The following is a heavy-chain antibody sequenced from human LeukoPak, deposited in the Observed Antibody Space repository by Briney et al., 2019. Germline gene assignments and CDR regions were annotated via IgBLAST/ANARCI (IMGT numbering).Heavy chain of an antibody. CDR2: INHSGST. J-gene: IGHJ4*02. Sequence: SETLSLTCAVYGGSFSDYYWSWIRQPPGKGLEWIGKINHSGSTNYNPSLKSRVTISVDTSKNQFSLKLSSVTAADTAVYYCARGGGELVFYYFDYWGQGTLVSVSS. D-gene: IGHD3-10*01. V-gene: IGHV4-34*01. CDR3: ARGGGELVFYYFDY. CDR1: GGSFSDYY.